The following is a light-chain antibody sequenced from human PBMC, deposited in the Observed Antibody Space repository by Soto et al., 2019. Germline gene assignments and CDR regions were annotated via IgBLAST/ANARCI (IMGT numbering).Light chain of an antibody. CDR2: GAS. CDR1: QSVSNK. V-gene: IGKV3D-15*01. Sequence: EIVMTQSPATLSVSPGERATLSCRASQSVSNKVAWYQQKPGQAPRLLIYGASTRATGIPARFSGSGSGTEFTLSISSLQSEDVAVYYCQQYDNWPPITFGQGTRLEIK. J-gene: IGKJ5*01. CDR3: QQYDNWPPIT.